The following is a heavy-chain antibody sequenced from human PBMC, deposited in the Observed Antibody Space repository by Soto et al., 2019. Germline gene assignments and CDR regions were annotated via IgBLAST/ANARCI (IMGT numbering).Heavy chain of an antibody. V-gene: IGHV4-61*01. CDR3: ARDKPDYSSSSPWSWFDT. CDR1: GGTVSSGSYC. J-gene: IGHJ5*02. Sequence: LETLSLTCTVSGGTVSSGSYCWSWIRQPQGKGLEWIGHINYSGSTNYNPSLKSRVTMSVDTSKHQFSLKLSSLTSAGTAVYYCARDKPDYSSSSPWSWFDTWGQGTLGTVSS. CDR2: INYSGST. D-gene: IGHD6-6*01.